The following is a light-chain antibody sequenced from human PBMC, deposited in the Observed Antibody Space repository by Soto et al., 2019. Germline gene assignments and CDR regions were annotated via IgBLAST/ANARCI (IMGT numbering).Light chain of an antibody. CDR3: QQYNNWPPRGT. Sequence: EIVMTQSPATLSVSPGERATLSCRASQSVSSNLAWYPQKPGQAPRLLIYGASTRATGIPARFSGSGSGTGFTLTISSLQSEDFAVYYCQQYNNWPPRGTFGQGTKVEIK. J-gene: IGKJ1*01. CDR2: GAS. CDR1: QSVSSN. V-gene: IGKV3-15*01.